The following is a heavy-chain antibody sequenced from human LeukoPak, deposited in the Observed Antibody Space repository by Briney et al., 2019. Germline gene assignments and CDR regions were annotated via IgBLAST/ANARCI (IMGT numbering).Heavy chain of an antibody. Sequence: ASVKVSCKASGYTFTSYDINWVRQATGQGLEWMGRMNPNSGNTGYAQKFQGRVTMTRNTSISTAYMELSSLRSEDTAVYYCARAPSITGTHWFDPWGQGTLVTVSS. CDR3: ARAPSITGTHWFDP. D-gene: IGHD1-7*01. CDR1: GYTFTSYD. V-gene: IGHV1-8*01. CDR2: MNPNSGNT. J-gene: IGHJ5*02.